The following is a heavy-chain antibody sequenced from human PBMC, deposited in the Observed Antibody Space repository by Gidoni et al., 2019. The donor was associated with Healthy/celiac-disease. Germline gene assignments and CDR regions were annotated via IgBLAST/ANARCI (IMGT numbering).Heavy chain of an antibody. CDR2: INHSGST. CDR3: AREYSSGWYLYFDY. V-gene: IGHV4-34*01. J-gene: IGHJ4*02. Sequence: QVQLQQWGAGLLTPSETLSLTCAVYGGSFSGYYWSWIRQPPGKGLEWIGEINHSGSTNYNPSLKSRVTISVDTSKNQSSLKLSSVTAADTAVYYCAREYSSGWYLYFDYWGQGTLVTVSS. D-gene: IGHD6-19*01. CDR1: GGSFSGYY.